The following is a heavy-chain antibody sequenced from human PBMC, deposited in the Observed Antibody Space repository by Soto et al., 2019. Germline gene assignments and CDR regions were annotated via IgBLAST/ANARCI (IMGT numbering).Heavy chain of an antibody. CDR2: IYYSGST. V-gene: IGHV4-59*01. CDR3: ARGQYCSGGSCYPSNYFDY. CDR1: GGSISSYY. Sequence: PSETLSLTCTVSGGSISSYYWSWIRQPQGKGLEWIGYIYYSGSTNYNPSLKSRVTISVDTSKNQFSLKLSSVTAADTAVYYCARGQYCSGGSCYPSNYFDYWGQGTLVTVSS. J-gene: IGHJ4*02. D-gene: IGHD2-15*01.